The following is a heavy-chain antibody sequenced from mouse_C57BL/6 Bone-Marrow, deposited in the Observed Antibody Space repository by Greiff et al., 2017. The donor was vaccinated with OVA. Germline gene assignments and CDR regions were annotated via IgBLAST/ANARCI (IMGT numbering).Heavy chain of an antibody. V-gene: IGHV1-64*01. CDR1: GYTFTSYW. Sequence: QVQLQQPGAELVKPGASVKLSCKASGYTFTSYWMHWVKQRPGQGLEWIGMIHPNSGSTNYNEKFKSKATLTVDKSSSTAYMQLSSLICEDSAVYYCARRGGGGDYWGQGTTLTVSS. J-gene: IGHJ2*01. CDR3: ARRGGGGDY. D-gene: IGHD1-1*02. CDR2: IHPNSGST.